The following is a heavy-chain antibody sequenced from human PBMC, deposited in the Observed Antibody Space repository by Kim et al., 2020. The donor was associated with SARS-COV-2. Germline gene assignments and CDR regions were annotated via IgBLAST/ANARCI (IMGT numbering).Heavy chain of an antibody. Sequence: SETLSLTCAVYGGSFSGYYWSWIRQPPGKGLEWIGEINHSGSTNYNPSLKRRVTISVDTSKNQFSLTLSSVTAADTAVYYCARVDRSSTRGAFDIWGQGTMVTVSS. V-gene: IGHV4-34*01. CDR3: ARVDRSSTRGAFDI. CDR1: GGSFSGYY. D-gene: IGHD6-13*01. J-gene: IGHJ3*02. CDR2: INHSGST.